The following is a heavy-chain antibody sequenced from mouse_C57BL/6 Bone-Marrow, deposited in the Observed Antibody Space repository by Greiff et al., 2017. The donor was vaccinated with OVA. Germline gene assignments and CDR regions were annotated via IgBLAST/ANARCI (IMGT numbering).Heavy chain of an antibody. CDR2: ISSGGSYT. CDR3: ARDQDY. CDR1: GFTFSSYG. V-gene: IGHV5-6*01. J-gene: IGHJ2*01. Sequence: EVQGVESGGDLVKPGGSLKLSCAASGFTFSSYGMSWVRQTPDKRLEWVATISSGGSYTYYPDSVKGRFTISRDNAKNNLYLQMSHLKSEDTAMYYCARDQDYWGQGTTLTVSS.